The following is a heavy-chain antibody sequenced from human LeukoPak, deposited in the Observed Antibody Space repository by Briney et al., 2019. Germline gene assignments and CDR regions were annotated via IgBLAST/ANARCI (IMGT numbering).Heavy chain of an antibody. D-gene: IGHD2-15*01. V-gene: IGHV5-51*01. J-gene: IGHJ4*02. Sequence: GESLQISCQGSGYSFNSYWIAWVCPMPGKGLEWMGIIYPGDSDTRYSPSFQGQITISADKSINTAYLRWSSLKASDTAMYYCARAYYCGGGSCKLEYWGQGTLVTVSS. CDR2: IYPGDSDT. CDR3: ARAYYCGGGSCKLEY. CDR1: GYSFNSYW.